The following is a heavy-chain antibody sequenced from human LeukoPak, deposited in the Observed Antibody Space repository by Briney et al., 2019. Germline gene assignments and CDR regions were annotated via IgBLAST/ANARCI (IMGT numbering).Heavy chain of an antibody. Sequence: SETLSLTCTVSGGSIRDDYWSWVRQPAGKGLEWIGRIHTTGITNYNPSLKSRVAMSVDTAKNQFSLKLTSVTAADTAVYYCVMSLAARPTWLDPWGQGTLVTVSS. V-gene: IGHV4-4*07. D-gene: IGHD6-6*01. CDR1: GGSIRDDY. CDR3: VMSLAARPTWLDP. CDR2: IHTTGIT. J-gene: IGHJ5*02.